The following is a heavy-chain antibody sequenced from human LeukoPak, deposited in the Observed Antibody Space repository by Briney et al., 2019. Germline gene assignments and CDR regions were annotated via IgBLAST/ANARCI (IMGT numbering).Heavy chain of an antibody. Sequence: TGGSLRLSCAVSGFTFSSYAMNWVRQAPGKGLEWVSTISGSGGSTYYADSVKGRFTISRDNSKNTLYLQMNSLRAEDTAVYYCARELYSSGWRTGYFDYWGQGTLVTVSS. CDR1: GFTFSSYA. CDR3: ARELYSSGWRTGYFDY. CDR2: ISGSGGST. J-gene: IGHJ4*02. D-gene: IGHD6-19*01. V-gene: IGHV3-23*01.